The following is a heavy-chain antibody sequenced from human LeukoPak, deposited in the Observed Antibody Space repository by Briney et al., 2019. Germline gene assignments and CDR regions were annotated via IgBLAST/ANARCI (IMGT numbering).Heavy chain of an antibody. Sequence: SGTLSLTCAVSGGSISSSNWWSWVLQPPGKGLEWIGEIYHSGSTNYNPSLKSRVTISVDKSKNQFSLKLSSVTAADTAVYYCARAEFSSSGAFDIWGQGTMVTVSS. V-gene: IGHV4-4*02. J-gene: IGHJ3*02. CDR3: ARAEFSSSGAFDI. CDR2: IYHSGST. D-gene: IGHD6-13*01. CDR1: GGSISSSNW.